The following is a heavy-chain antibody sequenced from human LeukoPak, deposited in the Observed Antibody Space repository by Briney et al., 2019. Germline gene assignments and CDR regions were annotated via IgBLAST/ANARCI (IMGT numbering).Heavy chain of an antibody. CDR2: INSDGSST. Sequence: GGSLRLSCAASGFTFSSYWMHWVRQAPGKGLVWVSRINSDGSSTSYADSVKGRFTISRDNAKNTLYLQMNSLRAEDTAVYYCARDKNPIRRYYHDPDAFDIWGQGTMVTVSS. D-gene: IGHD3-22*01. V-gene: IGHV3-74*01. J-gene: IGHJ3*02. CDR3: ARDKNPIRRYYHDPDAFDI. CDR1: GFTFSSYW.